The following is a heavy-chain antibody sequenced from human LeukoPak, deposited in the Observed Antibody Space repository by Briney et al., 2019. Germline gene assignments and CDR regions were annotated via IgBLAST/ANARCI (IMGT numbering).Heavy chain of an antibody. V-gene: IGHV4-59*08. CDR2: IYYRRNT. CDR1: GGSMSSYY. J-gene: IGHJ3*02. CDR3: ARRSSWLKAFDI. Sequence: AEPLSLTCIVCGGSMSSYYWSWLRQPPGKGGERIGCIYYRRNTTYTPSPKRRVSISVDTSKNQFSLKLGSVTAADTAVYYCARRSSWLKAFDIWGQGTMVTVSS. D-gene: IGHD6-13*01.